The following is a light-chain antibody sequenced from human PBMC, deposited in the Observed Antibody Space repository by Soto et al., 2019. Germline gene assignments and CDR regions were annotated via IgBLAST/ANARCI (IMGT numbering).Light chain of an antibody. J-gene: IGKJ1*01. CDR1: QSVSNN. V-gene: IGKV3-15*01. CDR3: QQYSNWPPCT. CDR2: GAS. Sequence: EMVMTQSPATLSVSPGERATLSCRASQSVSNNLAWYQHKPGQAPRLLIYGASTRATGIPARFSGSGSGTAFTHTISSMQSADFAVYYCQQYSNWPPCTFGQGTKVEIK.